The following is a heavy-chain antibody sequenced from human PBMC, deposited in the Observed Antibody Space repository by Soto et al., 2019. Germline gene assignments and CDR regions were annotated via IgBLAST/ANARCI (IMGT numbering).Heavy chain of an antibody. CDR3: ARAPSSRTWNFVHAFDY. D-gene: IGHD1-7*01. CDR2: INPNSGGT. Sequence: ASVKVSCKASGYTFTGYYMHWVRQAPGQGLEWMGWINPNSGGTNYAQKFQGRVTMTRDTSISTAYMELSRLRSDDTAVYYCARAPSSRTWNFVHAFDYCGQGTLVTFSS. V-gene: IGHV1-2*02. J-gene: IGHJ4*02. CDR1: GYTFTGYY.